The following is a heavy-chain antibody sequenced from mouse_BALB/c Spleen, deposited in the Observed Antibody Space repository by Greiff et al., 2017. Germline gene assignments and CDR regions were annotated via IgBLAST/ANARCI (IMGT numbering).Heavy chain of an antibody. CDR3: TRGNYLAWFAY. CDR2: IRLKSNNYAT. V-gene: IGHV6-6*02. J-gene: IGHJ3*01. Sequence: EVQGVESGGGLVQPGGSMKLSCVASGFTFSNYWMNWVRQSPEKGLEWVAEIRLKSNNYATHYAESVKGRFTISRDDSKSSVYLQMNNLRAEDTGIYYCTRGNYLAWFAYWGQGTLVTVSA. D-gene: IGHD2-1*01. CDR1: GFTFSNYW.